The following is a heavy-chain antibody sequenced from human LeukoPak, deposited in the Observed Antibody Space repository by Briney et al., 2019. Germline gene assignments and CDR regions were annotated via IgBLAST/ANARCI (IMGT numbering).Heavy chain of an antibody. CDR3: ARGGIVVVPAALDI. V-gene: IGHV3-74*01. J-gene: IGHJ3*02. Sequence: GGSLRLSCAASGFIFSSYWMHWVRQAPGKGLVWVSHINNDGSSSDYADSVKGRFTISRDNAKNTVHLQVNSLRADDTAAYYCARGGIVVVPAALDIWGQGTMVTVSS. CDR1: GFIFSSYW. D-gene: IGHD2-2*01. CDR2: INNDGSSS.